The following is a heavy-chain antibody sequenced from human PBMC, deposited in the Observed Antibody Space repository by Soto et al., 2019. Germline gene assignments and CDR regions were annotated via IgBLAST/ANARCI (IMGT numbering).Heavy chain of an antibody. J-gene: IGHJ4*02. CDR2: IYDSGST. CDR3: ARSSGSYFDY. CDR1: GGSISSYY. D-gene: IGHD3-22*01. Sequence: PSETLSLTCTVSGGSISSYYWSWIRQPPGKGLEWIGYIYDSGSTNYNPSLKSRVTISVDTSKNQFSLKVNSVTAADTAVYYCARSSGSYFDYWGQGTLVTVSS. V-gene: IGHV4-59*08.